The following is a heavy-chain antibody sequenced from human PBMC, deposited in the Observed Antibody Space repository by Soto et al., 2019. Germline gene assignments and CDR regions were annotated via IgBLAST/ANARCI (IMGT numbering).Heavy chain of an antibody. CDR2: ISYDGSNK. V-gene: IGHV3-30-3*01. J-gene: IGHJ6*01. CDR3: STGYCSSTSCDTRGLWYYYGMDV. D-gene: IGHD2-2*02. Sequence: QVQLVESGGGVVQPGRSLRLSCAASGFTFSSYAMHWVRQAPGKGLEWVAVISYDGSNKYYADSVKGRFTISRDNSKNTLYLQMNSLRAEDTAVYYCSTGYCSSTSCDTRGLWYYYGMDVW. CDR1: GFTFSSYA.